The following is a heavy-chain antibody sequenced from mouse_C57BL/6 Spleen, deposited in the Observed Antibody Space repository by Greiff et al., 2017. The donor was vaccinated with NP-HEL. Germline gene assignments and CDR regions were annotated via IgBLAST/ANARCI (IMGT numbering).Heavy chain of an antibody. V-gene: IGHV1-18*01. Sequence: EVKVVESGPELVKPGASVKIPCKASGYTFTDYNMDWVKQSHGKSLEWIGDINPNNGGTIYNQKFKGKATLTVDKSSSTAYMELRSLTSEDTAVYYCARRYGYYGDFDYWGQGTTLTVSS. CDR1: GYTFTDYN. CDR3: ARRYGYYGDFDY. J-gene: IGHJ2*01. CDR2: INPNNGGT. D-gene: IGHD2-3*01.